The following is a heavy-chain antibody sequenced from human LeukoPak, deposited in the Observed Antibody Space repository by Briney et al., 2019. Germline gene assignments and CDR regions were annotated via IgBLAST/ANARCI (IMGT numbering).Heavy chain of an antibody. V-gene: IGHV3-64*04. D-gene: IGHD3-22*01. J-gene: IGHJ5*02. CDR1: GFTLSNFA. CDR3: AKDDYYDSSGDLNWFDP. Sequence: PGGSLRLSCTASGFTLSNFAMHWVRQSPDKGLQYVSAISTNGSRTFYADSVKGRFIISRDNSKNTLYLQMNSLRAEDTAVYFCAKDDYYDSSGDLNWFDPWGQGTLVTVSS. CDR2: ISTNGSRT.